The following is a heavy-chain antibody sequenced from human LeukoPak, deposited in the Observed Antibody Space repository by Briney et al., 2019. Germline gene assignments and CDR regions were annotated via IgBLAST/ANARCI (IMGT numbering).Heavy chain of an antibody. V-gene: IGHV3-30*18. D-gene: IGHD6-6*01. J-gene: IGHJ4*02. Sequence: GGSLRLSCAASGFTFSSYGMHWVRQAPGKGLEWVAVISYDGSNKYYADSVKGRFTISRDNSKNTLYLQMNSLRAEDTAVYYCAKMGYSSSSGDYWGQGTLVTVSS. CDR3: AKMGYSSSSGDY. CDR2: ISYDGSNK. CDR1: GFTFSSYG.